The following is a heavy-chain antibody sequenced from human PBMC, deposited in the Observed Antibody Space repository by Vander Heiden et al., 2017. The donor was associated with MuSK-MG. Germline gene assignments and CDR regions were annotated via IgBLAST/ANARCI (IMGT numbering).Heavy chain of an antibody. D-gene: IGHD3-22*01. CDR1: GFSLSSYW. V-gene: IGHV3-7*03. Sequence: EVQLVESGGGLVQPGGSLRLSCAASGFSLSSYWMSWVRRAPGKGLEWVANINQDGSEKYYVDSVKGRFTISRDNAKNSLYLQMSSLRAEDTAVFYCASPARSGSGYYRHWGQGTLVTVSS. J-gene: IGHJ4*02. CDR2: INQDGSEK. CDR3: ASPARSGSGYYRH.